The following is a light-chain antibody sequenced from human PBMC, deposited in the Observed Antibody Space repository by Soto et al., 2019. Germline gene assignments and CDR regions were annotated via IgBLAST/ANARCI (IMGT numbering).Light chain of an antibody. CDR2: WAS. CDR1: QSVLYSSNNKNY. J-gene: IGKJ2*01. Sequence: DIVMTQSPDSLAVSLGESATINCKSSQSVLYSSNNKNYLAWYQQRPGQPPKLLIDWASTRESGVPDRFSGSGSGTDFTLTITSLHAVDVAVYYCQQYESNPPTFGQGTKLEIK. CDR3: QQYESNPPT. V-gene: IGKV4-1*01.